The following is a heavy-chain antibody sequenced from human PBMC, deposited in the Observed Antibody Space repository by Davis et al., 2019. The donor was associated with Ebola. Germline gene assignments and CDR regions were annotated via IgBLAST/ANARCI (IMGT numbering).Heavy chain of an antibody. CDR3: ARVSVWFGEKAFDI. V-gene: IGHV3-7*03. CDR1: GFTFSSYW. CDR2: IKQDGSEK. D-gene: IGHD3-10*01. Sequence: GESLKISCAASGFTFSSYWMSWVRQAPGKGLEWVANIKQDGSEKYYVDSVKGRFTISRDNAKNSLYLQMNSLRAEDTAVYYCARVSVWFGEKAFDIWGQGTMVTVSS. J-gene: IGHJ3*02.